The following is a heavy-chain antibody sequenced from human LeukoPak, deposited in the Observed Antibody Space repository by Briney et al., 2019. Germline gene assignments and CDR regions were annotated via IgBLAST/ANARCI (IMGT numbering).Heavy chain of an antibody. J-gene: IGHJ4*02. CDR2: IYYSGST. D-gene: IGHD3-10*01. CDR3: ARHFRHYYGSGTYYNVIDY. V-gene: IGHV4-61*01. CDR1: GGSVSSGSNY. Sequence: SETLSLTCTVSGGSVSSGSNYWSWIRQPPGKGLEWIGYIYYSGSTNYNPSLKSLVTISLDTSNHHFSLKVSSVTAAATAVYYCARHFRHYYGSGTYYNVIDYWGQGTRVTVSS.